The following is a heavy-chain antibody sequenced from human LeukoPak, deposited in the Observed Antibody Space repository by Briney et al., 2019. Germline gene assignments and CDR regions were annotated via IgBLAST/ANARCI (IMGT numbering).Heavy chain of an antibody. D-gene: IGHD6-19*01. V-gene: IGHV3-23*01. CDR2: ISGSGSST. CDR1: GFTFSTYG. CDR3: AKAAYSSGLWYFDS. J-gene: IGHJ4*02. Sequence: GGSLRLSCAASGFTFSTYGMHWVRQSPGKGLEWVSAISGSGSSTNYADSVKGRFTISRDNSKNTLYLEMNSLRAEDTAVYYCAKAAYSSGLWYFDSWGQGILVTVSS.